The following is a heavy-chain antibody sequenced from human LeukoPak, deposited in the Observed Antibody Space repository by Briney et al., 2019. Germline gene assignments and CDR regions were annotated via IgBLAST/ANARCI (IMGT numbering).Heavy chain of an antibody. CDR1: GFTFSSYG. D-gene: IGHD6-19*01. J-gene: IGHJ4*02. CDR3: AKEGGIAVTGTPDY. CDR2: ISGRAGST. V-gene: IGHV3-23*01. Sequence: GGSLRLSCAASGFTFSSYGMSWVRQAPGKGLEWVPGISGRAGSTYYAHSVKGRFTISRDNSNNTLYLQMNSLRAEDTAIYYCAKEGGIAVTGTPDYWGQGTLVTVSS.